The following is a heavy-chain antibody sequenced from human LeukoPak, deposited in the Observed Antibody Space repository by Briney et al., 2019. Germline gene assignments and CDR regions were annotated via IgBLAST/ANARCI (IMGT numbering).Heavy chain of an antibody. CDR2: IYYSGST. D-gene: IGHD2/OR15-2a*01. V-gene: IGHV4-59*01. CDR1: GGSISSYY. J-gene: IGHJ4*02. CDR3: ARALGTF. Sequence: SETLSLTCTVSGGSISSYYWSWIRQPPGKGLEWIGYIYYSGSTNYNPSLKSRVTISVDTSKNQFSLKLSSVTAADTAVYYCARALGTFWGQGTLVTVSS.